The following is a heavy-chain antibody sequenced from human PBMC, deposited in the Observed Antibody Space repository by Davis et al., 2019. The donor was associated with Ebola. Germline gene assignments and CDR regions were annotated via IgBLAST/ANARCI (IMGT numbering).Heavy chain of an antibody. CDR2: ISYDGSNK. V-gene: IGHV3-30*18. J-gene: IGHJ4*02. CDR1: GFTFSSYG. Sequence: GGSLRLSCAASGFTFSSYGMHWVRQAPGKGLEWVAVISYDGSNKYYADSVKGRFTISRDNSKNTLYLQMNSLRAEDTAVYYCAKRKLWLDYWGQGTLVTVSS. CDR3: AKRKLWLDY. D-gene: IGHD3-10*01.